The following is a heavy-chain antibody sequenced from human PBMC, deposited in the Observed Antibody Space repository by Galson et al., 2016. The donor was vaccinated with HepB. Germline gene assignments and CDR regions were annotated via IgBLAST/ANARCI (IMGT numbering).Heavy chain of an antibody. V-gene: IGHV3-53*01. CDR3: AGSLTTVGVLIPWAY. D-gene: IGHD3-3*01. CDR1: GFTVSSSY. Sequence: SLRLSCAASGFTVSSSYMSWVRQAPGKGLEWVSIVYSGGSGGGTHNADYVKCRFSIARDNSKNTLYLQMNSLRAEDTAVYYCAGSLTTVGVLIPWAYWGQGTLVTVSS. CDR2: VYSGGSGGGT. J-gene: IGHJ4*02.